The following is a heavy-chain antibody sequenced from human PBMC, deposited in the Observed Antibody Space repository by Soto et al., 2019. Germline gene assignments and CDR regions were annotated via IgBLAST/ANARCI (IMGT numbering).Heavy chain of an antibody. CDR2: IDDSGST. V-gene: IGHV4-34*01. D-gene: IGHD4-17*01. CDR3: ARAVTFPLGGWTRDYFYYMDV. CDR1: GESFSGNY. J-gene: IGHJ6*03. Sequence: SETLSLMCAVYGESFSGNYWSWIRQPPGKGLEWIGDIDDSGSTNYNPSLKTRVTISADTSKNQFSLKLSSATAADTAVYYCARAVTFPLGGWTRDYFYYMDVWGKGTTVTVSS.